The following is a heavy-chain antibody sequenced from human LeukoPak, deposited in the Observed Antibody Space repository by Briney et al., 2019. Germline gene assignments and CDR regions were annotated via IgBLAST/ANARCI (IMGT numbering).Heavy chain of an antibody. D-gene: IGHD6-19*01. Sequence: ASVKVSCKASGYTFTSYGISWVRQAPGQGLEWMGWIRAYSGNTNCAQKLQGRVTMTTDISTSTAYMELRSLRSDDTAVYYCAIRRDGGWYEYWGQGTLVTVSS. V-gene: IGHV1-18*01. CDR1: GYTFTSYG. J-gene: IGHJ4*02. CDR3: AIRRDGGWYEY. CDR2: IRAYSGNT.